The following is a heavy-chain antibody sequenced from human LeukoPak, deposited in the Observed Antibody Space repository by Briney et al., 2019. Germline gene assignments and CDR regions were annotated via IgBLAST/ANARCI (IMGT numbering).Heavy chain of an antibody. Sequence: GGSLRLSCAASGFTFSSYAMSWVRQAPGKGLEWVSAISGSDGSTYYADSVKGRFTISRDNAKNSLYLQMNSLRAEDTALYYCARSPTSTPQYYFDYWGQGTLVTVSS. CDR2: ISGSDGST. J-gene: IGHJ4*02. CDR1: GFTFSSYA. V-gene: IGHV3-23*01. D-gene: IGHD6-13*01. CDR3: ARSPTSTPQYYFDY.